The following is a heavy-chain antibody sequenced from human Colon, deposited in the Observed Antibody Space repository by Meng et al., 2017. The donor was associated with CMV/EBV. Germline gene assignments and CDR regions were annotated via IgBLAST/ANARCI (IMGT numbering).Heavy chain of an antibody. CDR3: ARHGGYYDFWSGYYAGGSYYYYGMDV. CDR2: ISSSSSSYI. Sequence: GESLKISCAASGFTFSSYSMNWVRQAPGKGLEWVSSISSSSSSYIYYADSVKGRFTISRDNAKNSLYLQMNSLRAEDTAVYYCARHGGYYDFWSGYYAGGSYYYYGMDVWGQGTTVTVSS. J-gene: IGHJ6*02. D-gene: IGHD3-3*01. CDR1: GFTFSSYS. V-gene: IGHV3-21*01.